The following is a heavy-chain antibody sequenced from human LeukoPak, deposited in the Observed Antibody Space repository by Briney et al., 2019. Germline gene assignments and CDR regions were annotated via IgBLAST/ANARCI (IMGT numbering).Heavy chain of an antibody. CDR2: VTGGGGST. V-gene: IGHV3-23*01. D-gene: IGHD2-15*01. CDR3: AKMAGYCSGGSCYMTHFDY. Sequence: GGSLRLSCAASGFTFSSYAMSWVRQASGKGLEWVSAVTGGGGSTYYADSVKGRFTISRDNSKNTLYLQMSSLRAEDTAVYYCAKMAGYCSGGSCYMTHFDYWGQGTLVPVSS. J-gene: IGHJ4*02. CDR1: GFTFSSYA.